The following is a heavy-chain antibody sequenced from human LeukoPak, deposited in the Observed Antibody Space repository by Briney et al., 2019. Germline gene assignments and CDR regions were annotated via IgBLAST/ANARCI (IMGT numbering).Heavy chain of an antibody. CDR2: IYYSGST. J-gene: IGHJ4*02. CDR3: ARRDLLPFDY. CDR1: GGSISSSSYY. Sequence: SETLSLTCTVSGGSISSSSYYWGWICQPPGKGLEWIGSIYYSGSTYYNPSLKSRVTISVDTSKNQFSLKLSSVTAADTAVYYCARRDLLPFDYWGQGTLVTVSS. D-gene: IGHD2-15*01. V-gene: IGHV4-39*01.